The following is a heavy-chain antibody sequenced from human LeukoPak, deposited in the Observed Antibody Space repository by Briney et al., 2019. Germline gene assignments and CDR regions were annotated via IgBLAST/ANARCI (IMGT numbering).Heavy chain of an antibody. V-gene: IGHV3-74*01. J-gene: IGHJ4*02. D-gene: IGHD4-17*01. Sequence: GGSLRLSCAASGFTFSSYWMHWVRQAPGKGLVWVSRIKSDGSSTNYADSVKGRFTISRDNAKSTLYLQMNSLRAEDTAVYYCARGRGDSGVRGYDYWGQGTLVTVSS. CDR2: IKSDGSST. CDR1: GFTFSSYW. CDR3: ARGRGDSGVRGYDY.